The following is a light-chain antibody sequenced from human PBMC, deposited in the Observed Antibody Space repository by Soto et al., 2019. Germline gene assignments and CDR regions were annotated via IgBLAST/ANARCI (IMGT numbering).Light chain of an antibody. V-gene: IGLV2-14*03. J-gene: IGLJ2*01. Sequence: QSALTQPASVSGSHGQSITISCTGTSSDIGAYNFVSWYQQHPGKAPKLMLYDVNIRPSGVSNRFSGSKSGNTAPLTISGLQAEDEADYYCTSWTTSTTMIFGGGTKLTVL. CDR1: SSDIGAYNF. CDR2: DVN. CDR3: TSWTTSTTMI.